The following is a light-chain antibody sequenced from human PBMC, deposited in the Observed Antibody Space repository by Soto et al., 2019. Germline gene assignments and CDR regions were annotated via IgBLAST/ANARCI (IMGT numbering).Light chain of an antibody. CDR1: QSVLFSSDNKNQ. CDR2: WAS. CDR3: QQYYSVPVT. Sequence: DIVMTQSPDSLAVSLGERATVNCKSSQSVLFSSDNKNQLAWYQQKPGQPPKMLIYWASTRDSGVSGRFSGRGSGTDFTLTISSLQAEDVAVYYCQQYYSVPVTFGGGTKVEIK. J-gene: IGKJ4*01. V-gene: IGKV4-1*01.